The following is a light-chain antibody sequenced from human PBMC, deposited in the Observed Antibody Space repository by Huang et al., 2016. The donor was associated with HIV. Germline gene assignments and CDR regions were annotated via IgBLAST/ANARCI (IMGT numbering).Light chain of an antibody. Sequence: DIQMTQSPSSLSASVGDRVTITCQASQDINDNLNWYQQKPGPAPKLLIYDASNLETGVPSRFSGVWSVTDFAFTISGLQPEDIATYYCQHYGDLLPLITFGPGTRVDLK. CDR2: DAS. CDR3: QHYGDLLPLIT. J-gene: IGKJ3*01. V-gene: IGKV1-33*01. CDR1: QDINDN.